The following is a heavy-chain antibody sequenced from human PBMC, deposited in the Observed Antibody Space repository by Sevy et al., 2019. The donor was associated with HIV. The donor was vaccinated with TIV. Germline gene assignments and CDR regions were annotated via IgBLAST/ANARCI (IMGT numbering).Heavy chain of an antibody. V-gene: IGHV3-11*06. CDR2: ISTSSTYT. D-gene: IGHD5-18*01. CDR1: GFTFSDYY. Sequence: GGSLRLSCSASGFTFSDYYMSWIRQAPGKGLEWVSYISTSSTYTNHAASVKGRFTISRDNANNSLYLQMNSLRAEDTAVYFCARVRYKYGSYYFDYWGQGTLVTVSS. J-gene: IGHJ4*02. CDR3: ARVRYKYGSYYFDY.